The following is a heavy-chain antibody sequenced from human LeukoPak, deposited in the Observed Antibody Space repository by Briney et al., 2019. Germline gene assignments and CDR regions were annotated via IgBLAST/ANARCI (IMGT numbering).Heavy chain of an antibody. CDR1: GFTFSSYA. V-gene: IGHV3-30*04. Sequence: GSLRLSCAASGFTFSSYAMHWVRQAPGKGLEWVSVISYDGSNKYYADSVKGRFTISRDNSKNTLYLQMNSLRAEDTAVYYCARRYCTNGVCYGMDVWGQGTTVTVSS. J-gene: IGHJ6*02. CDR2: ISYDGSNK. D-gene: IGHD2-8*01. CDR3: ARRYCTNGVCYGMDV.